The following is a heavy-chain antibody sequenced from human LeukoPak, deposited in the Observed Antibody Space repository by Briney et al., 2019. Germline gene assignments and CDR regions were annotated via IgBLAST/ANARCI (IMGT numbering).Heavy chain of an antibody. D-gene: IGHD2-21*01. CDR2: ISTYNGNT. Sequence: ASVKVSCKASGYTFTSYGISWVRQAPGQGLEWMGWISTYNGNTNYAQKLQGRVTMTTDTSTSTAYMELRSLRSDDTAVYYGARDDCGDTCYPGGYWGQGTLVTVSS. CDR1: GYTFTSYG. CDR3: ARDDCGDTCYPGGY. J-gene: IGHJ4*02. V-gene: IGHV1-18*04.